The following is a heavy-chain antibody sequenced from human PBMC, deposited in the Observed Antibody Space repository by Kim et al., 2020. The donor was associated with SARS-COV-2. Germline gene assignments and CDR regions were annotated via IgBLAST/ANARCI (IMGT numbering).Heavy chain of an antibody. CDR3: ASSGRGLYHTGFDY. J-gene: IGHJ4*02. CDR1: GGSVSSGSYY. V-gene: IGHV4-61*01. CDR2: IYYSGST. D-gene: IGHD3-3*01. Sequence: SETLSLTCTVSGGSVSSGSYYWSWIRQPPGKGLEWIGYIYYSGSTNYNPSLKSRVTISVDTSKNQFSLKLSSVTAADTAVYYCASSGRGLYHTGFDYWGQGTLVTVSS.